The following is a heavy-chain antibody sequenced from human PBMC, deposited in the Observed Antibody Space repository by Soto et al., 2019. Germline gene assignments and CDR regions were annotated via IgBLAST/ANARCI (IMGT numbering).Heavy chain of an antibody. CDR3: ARALHYDCWSGYFYYYYYGMDV. D-gene: IGHD3-3*01. Sequence: SLRLSCAASGFTFSSYSMNWVRQAPGKGLEWVSSISSSSSYIYYADSVKGRFTISRDNAKNSLYLQMNSLRAEDTAVYYCARALHYDCWSGYFYYYYYGMDVWGQGTTVTVSS. J-gene: IGHJ6*02. V-gene: IGHV3-21*01. CDR1: GFTFSSYS. CDR2: ISSSSSYI.